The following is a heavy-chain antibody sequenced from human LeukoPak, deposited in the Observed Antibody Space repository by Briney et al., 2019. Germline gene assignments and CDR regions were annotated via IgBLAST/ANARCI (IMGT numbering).Heavy chain of an antibody. V-gene: IGHV3-48*01. Sequence: PGGSLRLSCAASGFTFFSYSMNWVRQAPGKGLEWVSYISSTSGTIYYADSVKGRFTISRDNAKNSLYLQMNSLRAEDTAMYYCARGIYSSLDYWGQGTLVTVSS. CDR1: GFTFFSYS. CDR3: ARGIYSSLDY. CDR2: ISSTSGTI. D-gene: IGHD6-13*01. J-gene: IGHJ4*02.